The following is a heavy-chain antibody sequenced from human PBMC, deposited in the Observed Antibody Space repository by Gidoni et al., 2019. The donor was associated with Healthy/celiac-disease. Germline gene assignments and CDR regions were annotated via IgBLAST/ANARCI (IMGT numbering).Heavy chain of an antibody. Sequence: EVQLVESGGGLVQPGRSLRLSCAASGFTFDAYAMHWVRQAPGKGLEWVSGISWNSGSIGYADSVKGRFTISRDNAKNSLYLQMNSLRAEDTALYYCAKALAARGGPHGMDVWGQGTTVTVSS. CDR2: ISWNSGSI. CDR3: AKALAARGGPHGMDV. D-gene: IGHD6-13*01. V-gene: IGHV3-9*01. CDR1: GFTFDAYA. J-gene: IGHJ6*02.